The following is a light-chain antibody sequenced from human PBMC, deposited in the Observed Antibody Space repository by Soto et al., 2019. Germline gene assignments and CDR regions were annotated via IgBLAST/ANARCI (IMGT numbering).Light chain of an antibody. CDR1: QGISSY. Sequence: QVKRSPLCLPPSVRNRITIPCRASQGISSYLAWYQQKPGKAPKLLIYAASTLQSGVPSRFSGGGSGTEFTLTISSLQPEDFATYHCQQLNSYPRTFGGGTKVDIK. CDR3: QQLNSYPRT. V-gene: IGKV1-9*01. J-gene: IGKJ4*01. CDR2: AAS.